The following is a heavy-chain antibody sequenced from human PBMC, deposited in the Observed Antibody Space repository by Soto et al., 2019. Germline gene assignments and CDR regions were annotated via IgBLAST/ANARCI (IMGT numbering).Heavy chain of an antibody. D-gene: IGHD3-22*01. Sequence: GGSLRLSCAASGFTFSSYLMHWVRQAPGKGLEWVAAIPSDGVNDYYADSVQGRFSISRDNSKNTLFLHINSLRPEDTAVYYCARGSAGHYNTGTLLDWGQGTLVTVSS. CDR2: IPSDGVND. CDR3: ARGSAGHYNTGTLLD. CDR1: GFTFSSYL. J-gene: IGHJ1*01. V-gene: IGHV3-30-3*01.